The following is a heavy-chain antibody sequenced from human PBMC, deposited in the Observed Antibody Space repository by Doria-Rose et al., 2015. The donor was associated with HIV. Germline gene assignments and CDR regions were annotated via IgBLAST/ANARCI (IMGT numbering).Heavy chain of an antibody. V-gene: IGHV2-26*01. D-gene: IGHD6-13*01. CDR2: IFSDDER. CDR3: ARIKSSRWYHKYYFDF. J-gene: IGHJ4*02. Sequence: QIILKESGPVLVKPTETLTLTCTVSGVSLSSPGMGVSWIRQPPGKALEWLANIFSDDERSYETSLKSRLAISRGTSKSQVVLTMTDMDPVDTATYYCARIKSSRWYHKYYFDFWGQGTLVIVSA. CDR1: GVSLSSPGMG.